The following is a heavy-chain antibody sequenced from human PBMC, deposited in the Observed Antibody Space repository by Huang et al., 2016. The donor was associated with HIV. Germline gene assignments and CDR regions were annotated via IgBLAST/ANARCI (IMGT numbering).Heavy chain of an antibody. CDR1: GYGFSSYW. CDR2: IYPCDAET. CDR3: ARQVDGFRSHFDF. J-gene: IGHJ4*02. D-gene: IGHD5-18*01. V-gene: IGHV5-51*01. Sequence: EVLLVQSGAELKEPGESLKISCKASGYGFSSYWIGWVRQQPGKGLELMAIIYPCDAETKYSPSFDGQVTISADKSTRTAYLQWESLKAPDTAIYFCARQVDGFRSHFDFWGQGTLVSVSS.